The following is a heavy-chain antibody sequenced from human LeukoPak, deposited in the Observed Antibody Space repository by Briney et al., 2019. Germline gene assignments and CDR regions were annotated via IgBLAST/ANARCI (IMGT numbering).Heavy chain of an antibody. Sequence: GGSLRLSCTASGFTFSDYNMNWVRQAPGKGLEWISYISSRSSTIYYADSVKGRFTISRDNVQNSLHLQMNSLRDEDTAVYYCARDVDTGLVTPPLDYWGQGTLVTVSS. D-gene: IGHD5-18*01. J-gene: IGHJ4*02. V-gene: IGHV3-48*02. CDR3: ARDVDTGLVTPPLDY. CDR2: ISSRSSTI. CDR1: GFTFSDYN.